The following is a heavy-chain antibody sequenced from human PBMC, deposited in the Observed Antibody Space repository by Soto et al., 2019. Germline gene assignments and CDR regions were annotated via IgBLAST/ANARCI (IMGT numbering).Heavy chain of an antibody. Sequence: GGSLRLSCAASGFTFSSYGMHWVRQAPGKGLEWVAVISYDGSNKYYADSVKGRFTISRDNSKNTLYLQMNSLRAEDTAVYYCAKGSSDYGDYLDYWGQGTLVTVSS. CDR3: AKGSSDYGDYLDY. V-gene: IGHV3-30*18. J-gene: IGHJ4*02. D-gene: IGHD4-17*01. CDR1: GFTFSSYG. CDR2: ISYDGSNK.